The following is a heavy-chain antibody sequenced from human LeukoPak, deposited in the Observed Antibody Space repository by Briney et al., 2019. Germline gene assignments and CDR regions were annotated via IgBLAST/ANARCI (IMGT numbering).Heavy chain of an antibody. CDR3: HYYDRSGYYYHFDY. D-gene: IGHD3-22*01. CDR2: FDPEDGET. J-gene: IGHJ4*02. CDR1: GYTLTELS. Sequence: ASVKVSCRVSGYTLTELSMHWVRQAPGKGLEWMGSFDPEDGETIYAQQFQGRVTMTEDTSTDTAYMELSSLRSEDTAVYYCHYYDRSGYYYHFDYWGQGTLVTVSS. V-gene: IGHV1-24*01.